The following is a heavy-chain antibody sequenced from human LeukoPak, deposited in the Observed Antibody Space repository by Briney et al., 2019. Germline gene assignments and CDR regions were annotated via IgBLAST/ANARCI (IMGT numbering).Heavy chain of an antibody. CDR3: ARTRRYYGDYVPHFDY. CDR2: INHSGST. CDR1: GGSFSGYY. D-gene: IGHD4-17*01. J-gene: IGHJ4*02. Sequence: SETLSLTCAVYGGSFSGYYWSWIRQPPGKGLEWIGEINHSGSTNYNPSLKSRVTISVDTSKNQFSLKLSSVTAADTAVHYCARTRRYYGDYVPHFDYWGQGTLVTVSS. V-gene: IGHV4-34*01.